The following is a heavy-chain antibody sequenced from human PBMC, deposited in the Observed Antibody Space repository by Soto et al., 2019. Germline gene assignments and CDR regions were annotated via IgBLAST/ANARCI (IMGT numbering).Heavy chain of an antibody. CDR3: ARDTVRGAVVTAIPDY. D-gene: IGHD2-21*02. Sequence: GGSLRLSCAASGFTFSSYAMHWVRQAPGKGLEWVAVISYDGSNKYYADSVKGRFTISRDKSKNTLYLQMNSLRAEDTAVYYCARDTVRGAVVTAIPDYWGQGTLVTVSS. V-gene: IGHV3-30-3*01. CDR2: ISYDGSNK. J-gene: IGHJ4*02. CDR1: GFTFSSYA.